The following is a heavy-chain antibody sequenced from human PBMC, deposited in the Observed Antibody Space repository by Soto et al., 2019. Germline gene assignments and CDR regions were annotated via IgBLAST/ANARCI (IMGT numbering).Heavy chain of an antibody. CDR3: ARTPRRGEFGYCSGGSCYGAFDI. J-gene: IGHJ3*02. CDR1: GFTVNSHA. V-gene: IGHV3-23*01. CDR2: ISGSGDGT. Sequence: GGSLRLSCAASGFTVNSHAMSWVRQAPGKGLEWVASISGSGDGTYYGDSVKGRFTISRDSSKNTLYLQMNSLRAEDTAVYYCARTPRRGEFGYCSGGSCYGAFDIWGQGTMVTVSS. D-gene: IGHD2-15*01.